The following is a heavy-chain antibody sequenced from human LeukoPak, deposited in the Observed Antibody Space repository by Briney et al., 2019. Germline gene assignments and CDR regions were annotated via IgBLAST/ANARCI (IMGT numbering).Heavy chain of an antibody. J-gene: IGHJ5*02. CDR1: GGSISSSSYY. D-gene: IGHD6-19*01. Sequence: SETLSLTCTVSGGSISSSSYYWGWIRQPPGKGLEWIGSIYYSGSTNYNPSLKSRVTMSVDTSKNQFSLKLSSVTAADTAVYYCARAIFFNSSGWYGNWFDPWGQGTLVTVSS. V-gene: IGHV4-39*07. CDR2: IYYSGST. CDR3: ARAIFFNSSGWYGNWFDP.